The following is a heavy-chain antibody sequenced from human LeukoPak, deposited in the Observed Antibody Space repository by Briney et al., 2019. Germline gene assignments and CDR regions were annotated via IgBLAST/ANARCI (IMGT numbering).Heavy chain of an antibody. CDR2: IYSGGST. CDR1: GFTFSSYS. J-gene: IGHJ3*02. CDR3: ASMDILTGYAFDI. Sequence: GGSLRLSCAASGFTFSSYSMNWVRQAPGKGLEWVSVIYSGGSTYYADSVKGRFTISRDNSKNTLYLQMNSLRAEDTAVYYCASMDILTGYAFDIWGQGTMVTVSS. D-gene: IGHD3-9*01. V-gene: IGHV3-53*01.